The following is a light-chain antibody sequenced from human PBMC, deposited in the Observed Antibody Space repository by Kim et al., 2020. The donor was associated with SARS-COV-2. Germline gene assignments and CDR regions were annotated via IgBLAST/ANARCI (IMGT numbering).Light chain of an antibody. CDR3: QQYNDWWT. V-gene: IGKV3-15*01. J-gene: IGKJ1*01. CDR1: PSVSSN. CDR2: GAS. Sequence: SVSPGERATRSCSASPSVSSNLAWYQQNPGQAPRLLIYGASTRATGIPARFSGSGYGTEFTLTISNLQSEEVAVYYCQQYNDWWTFGQGTKVDIK.